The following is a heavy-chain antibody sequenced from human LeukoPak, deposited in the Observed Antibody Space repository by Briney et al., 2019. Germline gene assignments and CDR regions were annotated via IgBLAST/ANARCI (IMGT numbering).Heavy chain of an antibody. CDR3: ARDRRWELLRASAFDI. D-gene: IGHD1-26*01. J-gene: IGHJ3*02. CDR1: GGTFSSYA. V-gene: IGHV1-69*13. CDR2: IIPIFGTT. Sequence: SVKVSCKASGGTFSSYAISWVRQAPGQGLEWMGGIIPIFGTTDYAQKFQGRVTITADESTSTAYMELSSLRSEDTAVYYCARDRRWELLRASAFDIWGQGTMVTVSS.